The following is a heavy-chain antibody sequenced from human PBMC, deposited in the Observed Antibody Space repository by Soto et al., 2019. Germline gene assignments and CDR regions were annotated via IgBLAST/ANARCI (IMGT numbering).Heavy chain of an antibody. V-gene: IGHV4-59*02. CDR1: GDSVTSDY. J-gene: IGHJ6*02. D-gene: IGHD3-22*01. Sequence: QVQLQESGPGLVKPSETLSLTCTVSGDSVTSDYWSWIRQPPGKRLEYIGFIYLGGSANYNPSLESRVTISPDKSKNQLSLRLTSVTAADTAVYYCTRGKWFPRGYAMDVWGRGTTVTVS. CDR2: IYLGGSA. CDR3: TRGKWFPRGYAMDV.